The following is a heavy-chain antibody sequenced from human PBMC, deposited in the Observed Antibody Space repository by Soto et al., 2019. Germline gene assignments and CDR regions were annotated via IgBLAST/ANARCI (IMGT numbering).Heavy chain of an antibody. J-gene: IGHJ1*01. CDR1: GFTFDDYA. Sequence: TGGSLRLSCAASGFTFDDYAMHWVRQVPGKGLEWVSGINWNSGSIGYADSVKGRFAISRDNAKNSLHLQMNSLRAEDTAFYYCVKDESINWYSGHFRHWGQGTLVTV. CDR3: VKDESINWYSGHFRH. CDR2: INWNSGSI. V-gene: IGHV3-9*01. D-gene: IGHD6-13*01.